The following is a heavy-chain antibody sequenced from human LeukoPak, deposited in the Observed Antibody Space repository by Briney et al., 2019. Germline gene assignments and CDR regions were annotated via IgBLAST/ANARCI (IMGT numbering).Heavy chain of an antibody. Sequence: SETLSLTCTVSGGSISSGDYYWSWIRQPPGKGLEWIGYIYYSGSTYYNPSLKSRVTISVDTSKNQFSLKLSSVTAADTAVYYCARGHVAAAASALDIWGQGTMVTVSS. CDR2: IYYSGST. V-gene: IGHV4-30-4*01. D-gene: IGHD6-13*01. CDR3: ARGHVAAAASALDI. J-gene: IGHJ3*02. CDR1: GGSISSGDYY.